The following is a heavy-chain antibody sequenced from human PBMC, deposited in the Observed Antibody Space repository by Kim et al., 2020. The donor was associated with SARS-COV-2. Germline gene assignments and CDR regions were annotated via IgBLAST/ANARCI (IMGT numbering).Heavy chain of an antibody. D-gene: IGHD6-19*01. V-gene: IGHV4-39*01. Sequence: PAIKSRVPISVDTSKNQFSRKLSSVTAAATAVYYCARPDGYSSGWSSYDYWGQGTLVTVSS. J-gene: IGHJ4*02. CDR3: ARPDGYSSGWSSYDY.